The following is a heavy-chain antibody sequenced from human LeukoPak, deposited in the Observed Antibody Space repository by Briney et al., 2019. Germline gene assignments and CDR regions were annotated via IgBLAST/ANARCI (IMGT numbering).Heavy chain of an antibody. J-gene: IGHJ6*03. CDR1: GYSFTRYW. D-gene: IGHD1-26*01. CDR3: ARQHTTYYYYYMDV. V-gene: IGHV5-51*01. CDR2: IYPDDSDT. Sequence: GESLKISCKTSGYSFTRYWIAWVRQMPGKGLEWMGIIYPDDSDTRYSPSFQGQVTISADKSISTAYLQWSSLKASDTAMYYCARQHTTYYYYYMDVWSKGTTVTVSS.